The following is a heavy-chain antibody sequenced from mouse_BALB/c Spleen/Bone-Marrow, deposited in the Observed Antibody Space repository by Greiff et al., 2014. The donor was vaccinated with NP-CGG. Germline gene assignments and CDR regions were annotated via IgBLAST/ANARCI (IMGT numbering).Heavy chain of an antibody. D-gene: IGHD2-3*01. CDR2: INPDSGTI. CDR3: ARNGYYGWIAY. J-gene: IGHJ3*01. V-gene: IGHV4-1*02. Sequence: DVKLQESGGGLVQPGGSLKLSCAASGFDFSRYWMTWVRQAPGKGLEWIGEINPDSGTINYTPSLKDKFIISRNNAKNTLYLQMSKVRSEDTALYYCARNGYYGWIAYWGQGTLVTVSA. CDR1: GFDFSRYW.